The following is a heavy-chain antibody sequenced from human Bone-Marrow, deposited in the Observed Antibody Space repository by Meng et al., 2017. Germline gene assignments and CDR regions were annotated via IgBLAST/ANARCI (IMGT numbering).Heavy chain of an antibody. CDR3: AREIGGTTPDY. D-gene: IGHD1-1*01. CDR2: IWYDGSNK. CDR1: GFTFSSYG. J-gene: IGHJ4*02. Sequence: QVQLVESGGGVVQPGMALRLSCSASGFTFSSYGMHWVRQAPGKGLEWVAVIWYDGSNKYYADSVKGRFTISRDNSKNTLYLQMNSLRAEDTAVYYCAREIGGTTPDYWGQGTLVTVSS. V-gene: IGHV3-33*01.